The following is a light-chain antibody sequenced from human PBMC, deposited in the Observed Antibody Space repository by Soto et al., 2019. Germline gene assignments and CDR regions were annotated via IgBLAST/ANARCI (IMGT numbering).Light chain of an antibody. V-gene: IGLV2-14*01. CDR3: SSYTSSSTV. Sequence: QPALTQPASVSGSPGQSITISCTGTSSDVGGYNYVSWYQQHPGKAPKLMIYDVSNRPSGVSNRFSGSKSGNTASLTISGLQAEDEADYYCSSYTSSSTVFGTGTKSPS. J-gene: IGLJ1*01. CDR2: DVS. CDR1: SSDVGGYNY.